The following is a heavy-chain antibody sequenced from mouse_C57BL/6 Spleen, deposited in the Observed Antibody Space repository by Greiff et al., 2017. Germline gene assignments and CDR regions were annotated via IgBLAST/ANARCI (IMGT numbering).Heavy chain of an antibody. CDR2: ISDGGSYT. CDR3: ARSRYYYGSSWYFDV. CDR1: GFTFSSYA. V-gene: IGHV5-4*03. Sequence: EVMLVESGGGLVKPGGSLKLSCAASGFTFSSYAMSWVRQTPEKRLEWVATISDGGSYTYYPDNVKGRFTISRDNAKNNLYLQMSHLKSEDTAMYYCARSRYYYGSSWYFDVWGTGTTVTVSS. D-gene: IGHD1-1*01. J-gene: IGHJ1*03.